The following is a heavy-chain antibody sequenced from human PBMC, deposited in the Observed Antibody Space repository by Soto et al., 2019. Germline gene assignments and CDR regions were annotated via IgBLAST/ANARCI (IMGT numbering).Heavy chain of an antibody. V-gene: IGHV4-59*01. CDR3: AREGLTGTIGLYYYYGMDV. J-gene: IGHJ6*02. Sequence: QVQLQESGPGLVKPSETLSLTCTVSGGSISSYYWSWIRQPPGKGLEWIGYIYYSGSTNYNPSLKSRVTISVDTSKTQLSLKLRSVTAADTAVYYCAREGLTGTIGLYYYYGMDVWGQGTTVTVSS. D-gene: IGHD1-7*01. CDR1: GGSISSYY. CDR2: IYYSGST.